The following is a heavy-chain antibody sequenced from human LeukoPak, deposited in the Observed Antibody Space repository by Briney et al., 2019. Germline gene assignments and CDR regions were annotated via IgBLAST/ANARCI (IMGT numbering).Heavy chain of an antibody. Sequence: ASVKVSCKASGYILTTYYMHWVRQAPGQGLEWMGIINPTGGSTNYAQKFEGRVTMTRGTSTSTVYMELSSLRSEDTAVYYCARERYCSGGNCFVTYYYGMDVWGQGTTVTVSS. J-gene: IGHJ6*02. CDR2: INPTGGST. V-gene: IGHV1-46*01. CDR3: ARERYCSGGNCFVTYYYGMDV. CDR1: GYILTTYY. D-gene: IGHD2-15*01.